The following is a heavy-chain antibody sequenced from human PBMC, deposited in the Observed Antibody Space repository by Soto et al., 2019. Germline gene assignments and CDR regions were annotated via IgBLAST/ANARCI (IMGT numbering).Heavy chain of an antibody. V-gene: IGHV1-69*08. Sequence: QVQLVQSGAEVKKPGSSVKVSCKASGGTFSSYTISWVRQAPGQGLEWMGRIIPILGIANYAQKFQGRVTXXAXKXXSTAYMELSSLRSEDTAVYYCARDSGSGSSNAFDIWGQGTMVTVSS. CDR2: IIPILGIA. CDR1: GGTFSSYT. CDR3: ARDSGSGSSNAFDI. D-gene: IGHD3-10*01. J-gene: IGHJ3*02.